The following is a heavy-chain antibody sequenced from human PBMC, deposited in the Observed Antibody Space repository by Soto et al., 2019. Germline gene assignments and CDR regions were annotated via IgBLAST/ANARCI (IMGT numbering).Heavy chain of an antibody. CDR3: ARTTVVTPDNWFDP. CDR2: IYYSGST. D-gene: IGHD4-17*01. V-gene: IGHV4-30-4*01. CDR1: GGSISSSDYY. J-gene: IGHJ5*02. Sequence: SETLSLTCTVSGGSISSSDYYWSWIRQPPGKGLEWIGYIYYSGSTYYNPSLKSRVTISVDTSKNQFSLKLSSVTAADTAVYYCARTTVVTPDNWFDPWGQGTLVTVSS.